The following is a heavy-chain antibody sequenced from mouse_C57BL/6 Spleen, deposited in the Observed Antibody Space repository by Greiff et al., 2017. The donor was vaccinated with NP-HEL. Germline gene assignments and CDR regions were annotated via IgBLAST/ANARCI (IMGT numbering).Heavy chain of an antibody. CDR3: ARTLKSYYAMDY. Sequence: VKLQQSGPELVKPGASVKISCKASGYAFSSSWMNWVKQRPGKGLEWIGRIYPGDGDTNYNGKFKGKATLTADKSSSTAYMQLSSLTSEDSAVYFCARTLKSYYAMDYWGQGTSVTVSS. V-gene: IGHV1-82*01. D-gene: IGHD1-3*01. CDR2: IYPGDGDT. CDR1: GYAFSSSW. J-gene: IGHJ4*01.